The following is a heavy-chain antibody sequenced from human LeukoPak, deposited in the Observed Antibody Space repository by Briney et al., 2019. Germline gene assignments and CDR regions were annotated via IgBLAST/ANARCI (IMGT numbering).Heavy chain of an antibody. CDR1: VYTFTSYD. CDR2: RNPNSGNT. D-gene: IGHD5-18*01. Sequence: ASVNVSLTSSVYTFTSYDINWVRPATRQGLGRMGWRNPNSGNTGYAQKFQGRVTMTRNTSISTAYMELSSLRSEDTAVYYCARGYRIQHYYYYGMDVWGQGTTVTVSS. J-gene: IGHJ6*02. V-gene: IGHV1-8*01. CDR3: ARGYRIQHYYYYGMDV.